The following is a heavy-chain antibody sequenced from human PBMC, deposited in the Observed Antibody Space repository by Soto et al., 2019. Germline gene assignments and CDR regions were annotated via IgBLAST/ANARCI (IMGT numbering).Heavy chain of an antibody. J-gene: IGHJ4*02. V-gene: IGHV3-7*01. CDR2: IKEDGSEK. Sequence: PGGSLRLSCAVSGFTFSNYWMTWVRQAPGKGLEWVANIKEDGSEKHYVDSVKGRFTISRDNAKNSLYLQMNSLRVEDTAVYFCSRDVVVGAKALNYWGQGALVTVSS. CDR1: GFTFSNYW. D-gene: IGHD2-15*01. CDR3: SRDVVVGAKALNY.